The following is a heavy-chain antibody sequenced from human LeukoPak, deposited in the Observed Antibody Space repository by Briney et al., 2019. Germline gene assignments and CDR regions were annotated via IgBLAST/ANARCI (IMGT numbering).Heavy chain of an antibody. D-gene: IGHD3-3*01. J-gene: IGHJ4*02. CDR1: GFTFSSYS. CDR3: ARETDDYYFDD. CDR2: ISTSRSYI. V-gene: IGHV3-21*01. Sequence: PGGSLRLSRAASGFTFSSYSMNWVRQAPGKGLEWVSSISTSRSYIYYTDSVKCRFTISRDNAKNSLYLQMNSLRAEDTAVYYCARETDDYYFDDWGQGTLVTVSS.